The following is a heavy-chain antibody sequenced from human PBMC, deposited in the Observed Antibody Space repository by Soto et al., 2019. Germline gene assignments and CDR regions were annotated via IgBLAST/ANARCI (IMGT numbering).Heavy chain of an antibody. CDR2: INPEGSAE. CDR1: GFTFSSSW. J-gene: IGHJ4*02. V-gene: IGHV3-7*02. CDR3: ARHGVWCVDF. D-gene: IGHD2-8*02. Sequence: EMQLVESGGALVQPGGSLRLSCAASGFTFSSSWMAWVRQAPGKGLEWVANINPEGSAEYYVDSVKGRFTISRDNAKNSLYLQMNSLRLEDTALYYYARHGVWCVDFWGQGTLVSISS.